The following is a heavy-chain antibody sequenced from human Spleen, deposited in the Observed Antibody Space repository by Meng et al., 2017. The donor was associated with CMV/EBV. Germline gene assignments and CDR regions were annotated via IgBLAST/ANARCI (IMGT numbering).Heavy chain of an antibody. Sequence: KVSCKGSGYSFTSYWIAWVRQMPGKGLEWMGNIHPGDSDTRYSPSFQGQVTISADKSISTAYLQLSSLKASDTAMYYCARSIMVAGSLYYYAMGVWGQGTTVTVSS. CDR2: IHPGDSDT. V-gene: IGHV5-51*01. CDR3: ARSIMVAGSLYYYAMGV. CDR1: GYSFTSYW. D-gene: IGHD6-19*01. J-gene: IGHJ6*02.